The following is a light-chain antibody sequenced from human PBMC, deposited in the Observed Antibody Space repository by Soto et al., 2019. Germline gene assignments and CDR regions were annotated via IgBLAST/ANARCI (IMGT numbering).Light chain of an antibody. CDR1: QGISNL. CDR2: AAS. Sequence: DIQMTQSPSSLSASVGDRVTSTCRASQGISNLLAWYQQRPGKLPKLLIYAASTLQPGVPSRFSGSGSGTDFTLTIISLHPEDVATYYCQKFSSDPFTFGGGTKVEIK. J-gene: IGKJ4*01. V-gene: IGKV1-27*01. CDR3: QKFSSDPFT.